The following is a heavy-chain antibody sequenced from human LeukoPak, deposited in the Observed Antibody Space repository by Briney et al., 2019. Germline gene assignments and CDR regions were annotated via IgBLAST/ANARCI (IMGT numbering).Heavy chain of an antibody. V-gene: IGHV1-18*01. Sequence: ASVKVSCKASGYTFTSYAVSWLRQAPGQGLEWMGWVSAYNDVTNYAQKFQGRVTMTTDTSTTTGYMELRSLRSDDTAVYYCARDQLRYYGSGSYYSDMDVWGQGTTVTVSS. CDR1: GYTFTSYA. J-gene: IGHJ6*02. CDR2: VSAYNDVT. D-gene: IGHD3-10*01. CDR3: ARDQLRYYGSGSYYSDMDV.